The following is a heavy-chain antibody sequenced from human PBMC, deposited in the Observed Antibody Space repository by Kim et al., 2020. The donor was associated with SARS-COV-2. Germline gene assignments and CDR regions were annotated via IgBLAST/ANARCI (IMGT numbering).Heavy chain of an antibody. CDR3: TRPGPLSYYDYVWGSYRPNNFDY. CDR2: IRSKAYGGTT. D-gene: IGHD3-16*02. Sequence: GGSLRLSCTASGFTFGDYAMSWFRQAPGKGLEWVGFIRSKAYGGTTEYAASVKGRFTISRDDSKSIAYLQMNSLKTEDTAVYYCTRPGPLSYYDYVWGSYRPNNFDYWGQGTLVTVSS. V-gene: IGHV3-49*03. CDR1: GFTFGDYA. J-gene: IGHJ4*02.